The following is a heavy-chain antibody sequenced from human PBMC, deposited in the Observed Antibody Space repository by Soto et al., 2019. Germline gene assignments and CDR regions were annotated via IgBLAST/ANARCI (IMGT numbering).Heavy chain of an antibody. J-gene: IGHJ4*02. V-gene: IGHV3-23*01. CDR3: AKDKLRFLEWLLFFDY. D-gene: IGHD3-3*01. CDR2: ISGSGGST. CDR1: GFTFSSYA. Sequence: EVQLLESGGALVQPGGSLRLSCAASGFTFSSYAMSWVRQAPGKGLEWVSAISGSGGSTYYADSVKGRFTISRDNSKNTLYLQMNSLRAEDTAVYYCAKDKLRFLEWLLFFDYWGQGTLVTVSS.